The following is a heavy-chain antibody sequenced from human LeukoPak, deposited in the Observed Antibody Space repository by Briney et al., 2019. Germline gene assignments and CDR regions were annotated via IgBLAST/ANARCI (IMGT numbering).Heavy chain of an antibody. V-gene: IGHV4-59*01. CDR3: ARDRYGPNYYGSGSDTGNWFDP. CDR1: GASISSYY. D-gene: IGHD3-10*01. Sequence: KPSETLSLTCTVSGASISSYYWSWIRQPPGKGLEWIGYIYYTGSTNYNPSLKSRVTISVDTSKNQFSLKLSSVTAADTAVYYCARDRYGPNYYGSGSDTGNWFDPWGQGTLVTVSS. J-gene: IGHJ5*02. CDR2: IYYTGST.